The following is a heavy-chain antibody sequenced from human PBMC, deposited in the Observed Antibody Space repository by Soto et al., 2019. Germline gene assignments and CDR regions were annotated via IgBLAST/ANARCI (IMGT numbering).Heavy chain of an antibody. J-gene: IGHJ4*02. CDR3: ARAIDSSGYYCSFDY. V-gene: IGHV3-30-3*01. CDR2: ISYDGSNK. D-gene: IGHD3-22*01. CDR1: GFTFSSYA. Sequence: QVQLVESGGGVVQPGRSLRLSCAASGFTFSSYAMHWVRQAPGKGPEWVAVISYDGSNKYYADSVKGRFTISRDNSKNTLYLQMNSLRAEDTAVYYCARAIDSSGYYCSFDYWGQGTLVTVSS.